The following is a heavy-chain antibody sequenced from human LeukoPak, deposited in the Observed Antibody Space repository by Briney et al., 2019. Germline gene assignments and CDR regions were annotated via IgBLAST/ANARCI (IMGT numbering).Heavy chain of an antibody. CDR2: INHSGST. Sequence: PSETLSLTCAVYGGSFSGYYWSWIRQPPGKGLEWIGEINHSGSTNYNPSLKSRVTISVDTSKNQFSLKLSSVTAADTAVYYCARGDYYGSRGVDYWGQGTLVTVSS. CDR3: ARGDYYGSRGVDY. D-gene: IGHD3-10*01. CDR1: GGSFSGYY. V-gene: IGHV4-34*01. J-gene: IGHJ4*02.